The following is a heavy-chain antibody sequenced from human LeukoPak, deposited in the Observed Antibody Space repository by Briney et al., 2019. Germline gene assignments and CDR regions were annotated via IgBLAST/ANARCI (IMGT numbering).Heavy chain of an antibody. Sequence: PGGSLRLSCAASGFPFSSYWMSWVRQAPGKGLEWVANIKQDGSEKYYVDSVKGRFTISRDNAKNSLYLQMNSLRAEDTAVYYCARTYMDVWGKGTTVTVSS. V-gene: IGHV3-7*01. CDR3: ARTYMDV. J-gene: IGHJ6*03. CDR1: GFPFSSYW. CDR2: IKQDGSEK.